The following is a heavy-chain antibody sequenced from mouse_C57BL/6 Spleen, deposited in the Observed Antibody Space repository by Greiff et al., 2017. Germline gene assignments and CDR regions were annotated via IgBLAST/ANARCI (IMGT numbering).Heavy chain of an antibody. J-gene: IGHJ4*01. Sequence: EVKLVESGGGLVKPGGSLKLSCAASGFTFSSYAMSWVRQTPEKRLEWVATISDGGSYTYYPDNVQGRFTISRDNAKNNLYLQMSHLKSEDTAMYYCARDGDLRAMDDWGQGTSVTVSS. CDR3: ARDGDLRAMDD. CDR2: ISDGGSYT. V-gene: IGHV5-4*01. CDR1: GFTFSSYA.